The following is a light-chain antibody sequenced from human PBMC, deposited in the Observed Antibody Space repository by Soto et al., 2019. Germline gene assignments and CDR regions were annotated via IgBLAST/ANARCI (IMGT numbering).Light chain of an antibody. CDR3: ISYTSTSTLV. V-gene: IGLV2-14*01. J-gene: IGLJ1*01. CDR1: SSDIGGYSY. Sequence: QSALTQPASVSGSPGQSITISCTGTSSDIGGYSYVSWYQQHPGKAPKLMIYEVNNRPSGISDRFSGSTYGNTASLTISGLQAEDEADYYCISYTSTSTLVFGTGTKVTVL. CDR2: EVN.